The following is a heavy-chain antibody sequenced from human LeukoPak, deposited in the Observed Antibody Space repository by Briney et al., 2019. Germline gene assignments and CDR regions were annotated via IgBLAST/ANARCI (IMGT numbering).Heavy chain of an antibody. J-gene: IGHJ3*01. CDR2: VNPDTGNT. CDR3: ARRGLVAGIYDLVYGFDL. Sequence: ASVKVSCKASGYTFIGHYIHWVRQAPGQGPEWMGWVNPDTGNTGFAQKFQGRVTITQNSSLTTVYMELSSLTSEDTAVYYCARRGLVAGIYDLVYGFDLWGQGTMVTVSS. CDR1: GYTFIGHY. V-gene: IGHV1-8*01. D-gene: IGHD3/OR15-3a*01.